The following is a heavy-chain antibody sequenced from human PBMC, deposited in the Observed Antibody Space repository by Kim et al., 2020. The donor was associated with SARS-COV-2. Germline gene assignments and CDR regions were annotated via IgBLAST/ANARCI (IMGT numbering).Heavy chain of an antibody. CDR3: TTPKHSGSYYADY. D-gene: IGHD1-26*01. V-gene: IGHV3-15*01. CDR2: IKSKTDGGTT. Sequence: GGSLRLSCAASGFTFSNAWMSWVRQAPGKGLEWVGRIKSKTDGGTTDYAAPVKGRFTISRDDSKNTLYLQMNSLKTEDTAVYYCTTPKHSGSYYADYWGQGTLVSVSS. CDR1: GFTFSNAW. J-gene: IGHJ4*02.